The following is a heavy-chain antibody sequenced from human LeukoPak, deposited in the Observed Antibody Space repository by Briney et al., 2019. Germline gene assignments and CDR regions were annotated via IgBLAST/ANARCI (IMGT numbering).Heavy chain of an antibody. CDR3: AREAYTGFDLEAFDC. D-gene: IGHD5-12*01. V-gene: IGHV3-21*01. Sequence: GGSLILSCAASGFTFSSYTMNWVRQAPGKGLEWVSSISTSTSNIYYADSVKGRFTISRDNAKSSLYLQMNSLRVEDTAVYYCAREAYTGFDLEAFDCWGQGTLVTVSS. CDR1: GFTFSSYT. CDR2: ISTSTSNI. J-gene: IGHJ4*02.